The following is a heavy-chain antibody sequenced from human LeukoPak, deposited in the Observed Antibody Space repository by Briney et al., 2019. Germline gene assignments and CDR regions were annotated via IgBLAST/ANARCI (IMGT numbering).Heavy chain of an antibody. CDR3: ARGRKYYDILTGYYIGFYFDY. CDR2: INPNSGGT. V-gene: IGHV1-2*02. Sequence: ASVKVSCKASGYTFTGYYMHWVRQAPGQGLEWMGWINPNSGGTNYAQKFQGRVTMTRDTSISTAYMELSSLRSEDTAVYYCARGRKYYDILTGYYIGFYFDYWGQGTLVTVSS. J-gene: IGHJ4*02. CDR1: GYTFTGYY. D-gene: IGHD3-9*01.